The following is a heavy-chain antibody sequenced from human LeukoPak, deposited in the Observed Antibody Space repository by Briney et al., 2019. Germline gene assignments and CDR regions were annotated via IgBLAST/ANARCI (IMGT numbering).Heavy chain of an antibody. J-gene: IGHJ3*02. Sequence: SVKVSCKASGGTFSSYAISWVRQAPGQGLEWMGGIIPIFGTANYAQKFQGRVTITADKSTSTAYMELSSLRSEDTAVYYCARASEIEDYYDSSGVNAFDIWGQGTMVTVSS. V-gene: IGHV1-69*06. CDR3: ARASEIEDYYDSSGVNAFDI. CDR1: GGTFSSYA. D-gene: IGHD3-22*01. CDR2: IIPIFGTA.